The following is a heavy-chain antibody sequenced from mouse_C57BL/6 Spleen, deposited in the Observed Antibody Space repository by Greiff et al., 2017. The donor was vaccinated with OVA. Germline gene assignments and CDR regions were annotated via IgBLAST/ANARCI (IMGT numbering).Heavy chain of an antibody. V-gene: IGHV1-61*01. CDR3: AREAYYGSSYGY. CDR1: GYTFTSYW. CDR2: IYPSDSET. D-gene: IGHD1-1*01. Sequence: QVQLQQPGAELVRPGSSVKLSCKASGYTFTSYWMDWVKQRPGQGLEWIGNIYPSDSETHYNQKFKDKATLTVDKSSSTAYMQLSSLTSEDSAVYYCAREAYYGSSYGYWGQGTTLTVSS. J-gene: IGHJ2*01.